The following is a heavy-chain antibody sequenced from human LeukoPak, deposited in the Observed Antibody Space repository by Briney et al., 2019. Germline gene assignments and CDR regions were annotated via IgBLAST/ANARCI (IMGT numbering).Heavy chain of an antibody. CDR2: ISSSSSTI. CDR3: ARNLKNDY. CDR1: GFTLSSYS. Sequence: PGGSLRHHCAASGFTLSSYSMNWVRQASGKGLEWVSYISSSSSTIYYADSVKGRFTISRDNAKNSLDLQMNSLRDEDTALYYCARNLKNDYWGQGTLVTVFS. V-gene: IGHV3-48*02. J-gene: IGHJ4*02.